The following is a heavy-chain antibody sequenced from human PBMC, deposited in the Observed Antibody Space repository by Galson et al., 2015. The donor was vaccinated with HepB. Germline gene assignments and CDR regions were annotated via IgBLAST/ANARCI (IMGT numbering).Heavy chain of an antibody. D-gene: IGHD5-18*01. CDR1: GFTVSSNY. CDR3: VKDQLAQRYYYYYGMDV. V-gene: IGHV3-53*01. Sequence: SLRLSCAASGFTVSSNYMSWVRQAPGKGLEWVSVIYSGGSTYYADSVKGRFTISRDNSKNTLYLQMNSLRAEDTAVYYCVKDQLAQRYYYYYGMDVWGQGTTVTVSS. CDR2: IYSGGST. J-gene: IGHJ6*02.